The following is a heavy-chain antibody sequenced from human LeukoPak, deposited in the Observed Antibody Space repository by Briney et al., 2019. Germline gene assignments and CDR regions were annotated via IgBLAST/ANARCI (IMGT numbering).Heavy chain of an antibody. V-gene: IGHV1-18*01. Sequence: ASVKVSCKASGYTFTTYGISWVRQAPGQGLEWMGWISAYNGNTDYAQKLQGRDTMATDTSTNTAYMELRSLRSDDTAVYYCARDIHEHLGYGSSTSWYNFDYWGQGTQVSVSS. D-gene: IGHD2-2*02. CDR2: ISAYNGNT. CDR1: GYTFTTYG. CDR3: ARDIHEHLGYGSSTSWYNFDY. J-gene: IGHJ4*02.